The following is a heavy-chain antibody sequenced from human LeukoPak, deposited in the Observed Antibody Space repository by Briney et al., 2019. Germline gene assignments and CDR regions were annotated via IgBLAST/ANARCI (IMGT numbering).Heavy chain of an antibody. CDR3: AKDDAPLAKSAEATDAFDI. Sequence: GGSLRLSCAASGFTFSSYAMSWVRQAPGKGLEWVSAISGSGGSTYYADSVKGRFTISRDNSKNTLYLQMNSLRAEDTAVYYCAKDDAPLAKSAEATDAFDIWGQGTMVTVSS. D-gene: IGHD1-26*01. J-gene: IGHJ3*02. V-gene: IGHV3-23*01. CDR2: ISGSGGST. CDR1: GFTFSSYA.